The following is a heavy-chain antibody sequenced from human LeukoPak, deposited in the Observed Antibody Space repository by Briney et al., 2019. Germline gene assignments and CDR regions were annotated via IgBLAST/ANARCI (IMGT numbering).Heavy chain of an antibody. CDR2: LYSGGST. Sequence: GGSLRLSCAAPGFTVSSNYMSWVRQAPGKGLKWVSVLYSGGSTYYADSVQGRFTISRDNSKNTVYLQMNSLRAEDTAVYYCGRDPSGSGANWFDPWGQGTLVTVSS. D-gene: IGHD3-10*01. J-gene: IGHJ5*02. CDR3: GRDPSGSGANWFDP. V-gene: IGHV3-66*01. CDR1: GFTVSSNY.